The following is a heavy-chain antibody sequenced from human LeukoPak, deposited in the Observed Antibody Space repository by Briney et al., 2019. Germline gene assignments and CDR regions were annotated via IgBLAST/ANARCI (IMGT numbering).Heavy chain of an antibody. V-gene: IGHV3-23*01. Sequence: GGSLRLSCVASGFSFSNYAMGWVRQAPGKGLEWVATVNEGGGRTYYADSVQGRFTISRDNSRNTLYLQMNSLRVEDTAIYYCAKEGRPNSGGGFYYYWGQGTRVTVSS. CDR2: VNEGGGRT. CDR1: GFSFSNYA. CDR3: AKEGRPNSGGGFYYY. J-gene: IGHJ4*02. D-gene: IGHD5-12*01.